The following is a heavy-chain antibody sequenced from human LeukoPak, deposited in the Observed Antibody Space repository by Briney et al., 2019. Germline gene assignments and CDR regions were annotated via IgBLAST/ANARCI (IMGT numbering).Heavy chain of an antibody. V-gene: IGHV3-15*01. D-gene: IGHD1-26*01. CDR2: IKSKTDGGTT. CDR1: GFTFSSQW. Sequence: GGSLRLSCAASGFTFSSQWMHWVRQAPGKGLEWVGRIKSKTDGGTTDYAAPVKGRFTISRDDSKNTLYLQMNSLKTEDTAVYYCTTGGPSWELPDYFDYWGQGTLVTVSS. J-gene: IGHJ4*02. CDR3: TTGGPSWELPDYFDY.